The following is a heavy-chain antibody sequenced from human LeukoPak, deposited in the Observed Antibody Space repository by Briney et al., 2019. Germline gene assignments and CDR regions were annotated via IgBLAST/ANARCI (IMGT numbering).Heavy chain of an antibody. Sequence: GASVKVSCKASGYTFTSYYMHWVRQAPGQGLEWMGIINPSGGSTSYAQKFQGRVTMTRDTSTSTVYMELSSLRSEDTAVYYCARGEHRQYYYDSSGLDWGQGTLVTVSS. V-gene: IGHV1-46*01. CDR1: GYTFTSYY. CDR2: INPSGGST. J-gene: IGHJ4*02. D-gene: IGHD3-22*01. CDR3: ARGEHRQYYYDSSGLD.